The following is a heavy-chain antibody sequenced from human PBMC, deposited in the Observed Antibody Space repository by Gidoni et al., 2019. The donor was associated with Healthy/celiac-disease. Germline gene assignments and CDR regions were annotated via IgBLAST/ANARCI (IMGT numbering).Heavy chain of an antibody. Sequence: QVQLVESGGGVVQPGRSLRLSCAASGFTFSSYGMHWVRQAPGKGLEWVAVISYDGSNKYYADSVKGRFTISRDNSKNTLYLQMNSLRAEDTAVYYCAKDVDSSGYYLYYYYGMDVWGQGTTVTVSS. J-gene: IGHJ6*02. CDR3: AKDVDSSGYYLYYYYGMDV. V-gene: IGHV3-30*18. CDR2: ISYDGSNK. D-gene: IGHD3-22*01. CDR1: GFTFSSYG.